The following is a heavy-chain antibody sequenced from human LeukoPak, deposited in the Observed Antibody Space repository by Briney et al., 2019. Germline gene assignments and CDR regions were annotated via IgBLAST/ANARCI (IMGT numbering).Heavy chain of an antibody. V-gene: IGHV4-39*07. CDR2: IYYSGST. CDR3: ARDAVIVVVPVAMHFDY. J-gene: IGHJ4*02. D-gene: IGHD2-2*01. Sequence: PSQTLSLTCTVSGGSISSSSYYWGWIRQPPGKGLEWIGSIYYSGSTYYNPSLKSRVTISVDTSKNQFSLKLSSVTAADTAVYYCARDAVIVVVPVAMHFDYWGQGTLVTVSS. CDR1: GGSISSSSYY.